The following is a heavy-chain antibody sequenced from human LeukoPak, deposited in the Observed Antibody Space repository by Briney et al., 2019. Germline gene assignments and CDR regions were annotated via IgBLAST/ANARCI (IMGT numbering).Heavy chain of an antibody. Sequence: PSETLSLTCSVSGASISGSDYSWAWIRQPPGKGPEWIGTIDDSGSTYYNPSLKSRLTMSVDTSKNQFSLNLNSVNAADTALYYCARNVVSLNSNGFYYFDYWGQGSLLIVSS. J-gene: IGHJ4*02. V-gene: IGHV4-39*01. D-gene: IGHD6-19*01. CDR3: ARNVVSLNSNGFYYFDY. CDR1: GASISGSDYS. CDR2: IDDSGST.